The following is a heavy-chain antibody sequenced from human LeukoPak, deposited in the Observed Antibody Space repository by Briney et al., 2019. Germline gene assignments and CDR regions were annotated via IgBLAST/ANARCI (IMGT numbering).Heavy chain of an antibody. CDR2: INPNSGGT. J-gene: IGHJ6*03. V-gene: IGHV1-2*02. D-gene: IGHD1-1*01. CDR1: GYTFTGYY. Sequence: VASVKVSCKASGYTFTGYYMRWVRQAPGQGLEWMGWINPNSGGTNYAQKFQGRVTMTRDTSISTAYMELSRLRSDDTAVYYCARGYRTEYYYYYMDVWGKGTTVTVSS. CDR3: ARGYRTEYYYYYMDV.